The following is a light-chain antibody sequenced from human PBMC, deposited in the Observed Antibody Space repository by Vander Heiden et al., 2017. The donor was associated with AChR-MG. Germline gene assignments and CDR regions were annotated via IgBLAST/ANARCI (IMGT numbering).Light chain of an antibody. J-gene: IGKJ4*01. CDR3: QQRDSWPLT. Sequence: EIVLTQSPGTLSLSPGDRATLSCGASQSVGTNLAWYQQTPGQAPRLLIYDAFNRATGIPARFSGSGSGTDFTLTITSLEPEDFAVYYCQQRDSWPLTFGGGTKVEIK. CDR1: QSVGTN. V-gene: IGKV3-11*01. CDR2: DAF.